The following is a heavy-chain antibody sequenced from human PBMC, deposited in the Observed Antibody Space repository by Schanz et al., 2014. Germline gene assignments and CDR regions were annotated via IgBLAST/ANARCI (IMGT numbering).Heavy chain of an antibody. CDR2: ITGTGTV. J-gene: IGHJ4*02. Sequence: EVQLAESGGGLVQPGGSLRLSCAASTFTFSSDWMSWVRQAPGKGLEWISYITGTGTVMYADSVKGRFTISRDNGKNSLSLQMNSLRVEDTAVYYCAASSGWHPSTDYWGQGTLXTVSS. V-gene: IGHV3-48*01. CDR1: TFTFSSDW. CDR3: AASSGWHPSTDY. D-gene: IGHD6-19*01.